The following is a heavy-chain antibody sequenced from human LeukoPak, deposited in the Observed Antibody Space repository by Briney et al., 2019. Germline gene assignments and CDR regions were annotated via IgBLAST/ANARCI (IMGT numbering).Heavy chain of an antibody. Sequence: SQTLSLTCTVSGGSISSGSYYWGWIRQPAGKGLEWIGRIYTSGSTNYNPSLKSRVTISVDTSKNQFSLKLSSVTAADTAVYYCARVLGRYFDWYLSRADAFDIWGQGTMVTVSS. CDR1: GGSISSGSYY. D-gene: IGHD3-9*01. V-gene: IGHV4-61*02. CDR3: ARVLGRYFDWYLSRADAFDI. CDR2: IYTSGST. J-gene: IGHJ3*02.